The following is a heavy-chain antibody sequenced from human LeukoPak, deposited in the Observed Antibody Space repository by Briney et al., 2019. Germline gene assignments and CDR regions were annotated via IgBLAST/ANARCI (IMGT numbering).Heavy chain of an antibody. CDR2: IYYSGST. Sequence: SETLSLTCTVSGGSISSYYWSWIRQPPGKGLEWIGYIYYSGSTNYNPSLKSRVTISVDTSKNQFSLKLSSVTAADTAVYYCARNPYCSSTSCLNWFDPWGQGTLVTVSS. CDR3: ARNPYCSSTSCLNWFDP. D-gene: IGHD2-2*01. J-gene: IGHJ5*02. V-gene: IGHV4-59*12. CDR1: GGSISSYY.